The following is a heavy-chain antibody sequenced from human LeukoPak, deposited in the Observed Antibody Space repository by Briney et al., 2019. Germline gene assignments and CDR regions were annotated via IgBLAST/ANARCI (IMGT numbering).Heavy chain of an antibody. CDR3: AKEDFGGSYFDY. V-gene: IGHV3-30*18. CDR2: ISSDGTNK. J-gene: IGHJ4*02. D-gene: IGHD3-10*01. Sequence: GGSLRLSCAPSGFTFSSYGMHWVRQAPGKGLEWVAAISSDGTNKLYAVSVEGRFTISRDHSKNTLYLQMNSLRPEDTSMYYCAKEDFGGSYFDYWGQGTLVTVSS. CDR1: GFTFSSYG.